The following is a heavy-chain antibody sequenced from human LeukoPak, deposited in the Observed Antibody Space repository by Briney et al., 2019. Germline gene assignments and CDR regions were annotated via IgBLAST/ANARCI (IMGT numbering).Heavy chain of an antibody. CDR1: GGSVSSGNYY. CDR3: ARQFMVRGVKVPWFDP. Sequence: SETLSLTGTVSGGSVSSGNYYWSWIRQPPGKGLEWIGYIYYSGSTNYNPSLKSRVTISVDTSKNQFSLKLSSVTAADTAVYYCARQFMVRGVKVPWFDPWGQGTLVTVSS. CDR2: IYYSGST. V-gene: IGHV4-61*01. D-gene: IGHD3-10*01. J-gene: IGHJ5*02.